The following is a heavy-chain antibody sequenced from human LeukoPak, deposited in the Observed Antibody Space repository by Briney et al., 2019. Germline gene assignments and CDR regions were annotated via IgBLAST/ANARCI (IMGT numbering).Heavy chain of an antibody. D-gene: IGHD4-17*01. J-gene: IGHJ6*02. Sequence: GGSLRLSCAASGFTVSSNYMSWVRQAPGKGLEWVSIIYGSGDTCYADSVKGRFTISRDNSKNTLYLQMNSLRAEDTAVYYCARDYGDYYGMDVWGQGTTVTVSS. V-gene: IGHV3-66*03. CDR3: ARDYGDYYGMDV. CDR1: GFTVSSNY. CDR2: IYGSGDT.